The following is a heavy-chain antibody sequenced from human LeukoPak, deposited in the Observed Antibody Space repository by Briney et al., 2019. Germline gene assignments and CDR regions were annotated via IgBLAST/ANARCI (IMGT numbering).Heavy chain of an antibody. CDR2: IKPDGDEK. CDR1: GLTFSSYL. D-gene: IGHD2-2*01. Sequence: PGGSLRLSCAASGLTFSSYLMAWVRQAPGKGLEWVANIKPDGDEKYYVDSVKGRFTISRDNANNALFLEMNSLRVDDTAVYYCARDRGTSSYYDFWGQGTLVRVSS. CDR3: ARDRGTSSYYDF. J-gene: IGHJ4*02. V-gene: IGHV3-7*01.